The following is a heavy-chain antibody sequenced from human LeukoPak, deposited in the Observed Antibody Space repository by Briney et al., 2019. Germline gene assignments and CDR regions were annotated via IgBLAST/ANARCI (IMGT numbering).Heavy chain of an antibody. CDR3: ARDRYSVTTVTTFDY. J-gene: IGHJ4*02. V-gene: IGHV3-30*04. CDR2: ISYDGSNK. Sequence: GGSLRLSCAASGFTFSSYAMPWVRQAPGKGLEWVAVISYDGSNKYYADSVKGRFTISRGNSKNTLYLQMNSLRAEDTAVYYCARDRYSVTTVTTFDYWGQGTLVTVSS. D-gene: IGHD4-17*01. CDR1: GFTFSSYA.